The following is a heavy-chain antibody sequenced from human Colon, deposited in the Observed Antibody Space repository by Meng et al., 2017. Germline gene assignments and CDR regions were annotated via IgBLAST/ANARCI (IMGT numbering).Heavy chain of an antibody. D-gene: IGHD3-9*01. Sequence: VLQVESGGGEVQHGRSLRLFCATSGFSFISYRMDWVRQAPGKGLEWVAVSLSDGNEEYYIASVKGRFTISRDNSTNTLFLQMNNLRAEDTGLYYCVRGSIDWYFDYWGQGTLVTVSS. CDR3: VRGSIDWYFDY. V-gene: IGHV3-30*10. CDR1: GFSFISYR. J-gene: IGHJ4*02. CDR2: SLSDGNEE.